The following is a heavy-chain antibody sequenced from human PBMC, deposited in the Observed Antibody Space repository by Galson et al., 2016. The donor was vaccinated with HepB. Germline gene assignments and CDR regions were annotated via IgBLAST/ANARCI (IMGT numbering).Heavy chain of an antibody. V-gene: IGHV3-21*01. CDR1: GFTFSSYA. J-gene: IGHJ4*02. CDR2: LTSTSSYK. D-gene: IGHD3-16*02. Sequence: SLRLSCAASGFTFSSYAMHWVRQAPGKGLEWVSSLTSTSSYKYYKDSVKGRFTISRDNARNLVHLHMNSLRPEDTAVYYCARELSLPFDYWGQGTLVTVSS. CDR3: ARELSLPFDY.